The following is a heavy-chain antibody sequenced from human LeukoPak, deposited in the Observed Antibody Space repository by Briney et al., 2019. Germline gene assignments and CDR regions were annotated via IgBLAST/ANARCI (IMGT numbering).Heavy chain of an antibody. V-gene: IGHV3-7*03. Sequence: GGSLRLSCAASGFTFSNYWMSWVRQAPGKGLEWVANIKQDGSEKFYVDSVKGRFTISRDNAKNSLYLQMNSLRAEDTALYYCTKDLYAASGSYYSDYYYYGMDVWGQGTTVTVSS. CDR3: TKDLYAASGSYYSDYYYYGMDV. CDR2: IKQDGSEK. CDR1: GFTFSNYW. D-gene: IGHD1-26*01. J-gene: IGHJ6*02.